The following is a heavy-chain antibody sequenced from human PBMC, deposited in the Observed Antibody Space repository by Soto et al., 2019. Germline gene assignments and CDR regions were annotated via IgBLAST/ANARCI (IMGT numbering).Heavy chain of an antibody. Sequence: SETLSLTCTVSGGSISSYYWSWIRQPPGKGLEWIGYIYYSGSTNYNPSLKSRVTISVDTSKNQFSLKLSSVTAADTAVYYCARDLKECSSTSCYIHYYYMDVWGKGTKVPVSS. CDR3: ARDLKECSSTSCYIHYYYMDV. D-gene: IGHD2-2*02. CDR1: GGSISSYY. J-gene: IGHJ6*03. CDR2: IYYSGST. V-gene: IGHV4-59*01.